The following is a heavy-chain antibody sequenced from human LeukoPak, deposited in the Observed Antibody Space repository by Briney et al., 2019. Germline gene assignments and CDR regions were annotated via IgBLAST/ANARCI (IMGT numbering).Heavy chain of an antibody. D-gene: IGHD2-15*01. CDR3: ARVSYRLGYCSGGSCHNRFDP. CDR1: GGTFSSYA. J-gene: IGHJ5*02. V-gene: IGHV1-69*13. CDR2: IIPIFGTA. Sequence: SVKVSCKASGGTFSSYAISWVRQAPGQGLEWMGGIIPIFGTANYAQKFQGRVTITADESTSTAYMELNSLRSEDTAVYYCARVSYRLGYCSGGSCHNRFDPWGQGTLVTVSS.